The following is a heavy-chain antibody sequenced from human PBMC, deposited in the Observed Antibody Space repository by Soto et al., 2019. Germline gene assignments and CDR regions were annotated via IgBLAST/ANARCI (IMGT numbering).Heavy chain of an antibody. D-gene: IGHD3-22*01. J-gene: IGHJ4*02. V-gene: IGHV3-23*01. CDR3: ARLPPGHGYDSSGYDLDY. Sequence: GGSLRLSCAASGFTFSSYAMSWVRQAPGKGLEWVSAISGSGGSTYYADSVKGRFTISRANSKNTLYLQMNSLRAEDTAVYYCARLPPGHGYDSSGYDLDYWGQGTLVTVSS. CDR1: GFTFSSYA. CDR2: ISGSGGST.